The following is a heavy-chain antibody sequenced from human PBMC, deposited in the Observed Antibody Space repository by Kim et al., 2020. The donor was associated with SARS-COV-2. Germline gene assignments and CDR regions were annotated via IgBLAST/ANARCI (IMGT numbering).Heavy chain of an antibody. V-gene: IGHV3-23*01. CDR3: VFGGTYYWDS. D-gene: IGHD3-10*01. Sequence: GGSLRLSCVASGVTFSRYAMSWARQAPGKGLEWVSAITGSGDTIHYADSVKGRFTISRDNSKNTLYLQMHSLRVEDTAVYYCVFGGTYYWDSWGQGSLVTVSS. CDR2: ITGSGDTI. CDR1: GVTFSRYA. J-gene: IGHJ4*02.